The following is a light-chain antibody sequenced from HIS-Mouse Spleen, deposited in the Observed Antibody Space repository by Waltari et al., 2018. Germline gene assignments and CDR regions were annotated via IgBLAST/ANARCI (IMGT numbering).Light chain of an antibody. CDR1: SSDVGGYNY. CDR2: DVS. CDR3: SSYTSSSTWV. V-gene: IGLV2-14*01. Sequence: QSALTQPASVSGSPGQSITISCTGTSSDVGGYNYGSWYQQHPGKATKLMIYDVSNRPSVVSNRFSGSKSGNTASLTISGLQAEDEADYYCSSYTSSSTWVFGGGTKLTVL. J-gene: IGLJ3*02.